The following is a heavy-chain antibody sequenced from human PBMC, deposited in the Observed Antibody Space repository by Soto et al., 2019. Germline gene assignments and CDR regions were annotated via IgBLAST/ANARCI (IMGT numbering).Heavy chain of an antibody. CDR2: ISAYNGIT. Sequence: QVQLVQSGAEVKKPGASVKVSCKASGYTFTSYGISWVRQAPGQGLEWMGWISAYNGITNYAQKLQGRVTMTPDTVTSTAYIELSSLRTEDTAVYYCARGQATMIVVVGDYWGQGTLVTVSS. D-gene: IGHD3-22*01. J-gene: IGHJ4*02. CDR1: GYTFTSYG. CDR3: ARGQATMIVVVGDY. V-gene: IGHV1-18*01.